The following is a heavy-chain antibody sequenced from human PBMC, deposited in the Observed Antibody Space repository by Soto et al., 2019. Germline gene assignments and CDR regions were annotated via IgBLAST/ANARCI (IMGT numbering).Heavy chain of an antibody. CDR1: GFTFSSYA. J-gene: IGHJ4*02. CDR3: ARQAEWFGASLDY. Sequence: GGSLRLSCAASGFTFSSYAMHWVRQAPGKGLEWVAVIPYDGSNKYYADSVKGRFTISRDNSKNTLYLQMNSLRAEDTAVYYCARQAEWFGASLDYWGQGTLVTVSS. V-gene: IGHV3-30-3*01. CDR2: IPYDGSNK. D-gene: IGHD3-10*01.